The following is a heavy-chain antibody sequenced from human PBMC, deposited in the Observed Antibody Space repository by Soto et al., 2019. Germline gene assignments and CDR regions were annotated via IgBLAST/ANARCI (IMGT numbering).Heavy chain of an antibody. Sequence: QVQLVQSGAEVKKPGSSVRVSCKASGTIFSSYTISWVRQAPGQGLEWMGRVIPILVETNDAQKFQGRVTLTADKTTTTASIELNSLRLVDTALSYCARGLGGRMDDWGQGTTVTVSS. CDR1: GTIFSSYT. D-gene: IGHD3-16*01. CDR3: ARGLGGRMDD. V-gene: IGHV1-69*08. J-gene: IGHJ6*02. CDR2: VIPILVET.